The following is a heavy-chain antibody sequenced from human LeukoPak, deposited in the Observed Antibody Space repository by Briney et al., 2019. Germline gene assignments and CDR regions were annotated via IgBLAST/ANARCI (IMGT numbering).Heavy chain of an antibody. D-gene: IGHD3-10*01. CDR2: ISAYNGNT. CDR1: GYTFTSYG. J-gene: IGHJ4*02. CDR3: AREYYGSGSYFYYFDY. Sequence: ASVKVSCKASGYTFTSYGISWVRQAPGQGLEWMGWISAYNGNTNYAQKLQGRVTMTTDTSTSTAYMELRSLRSDDTAVYYCAREYYGSGSYFYYFDYWGQGTLVTVPS. V-gene: IGHV1-18*01.